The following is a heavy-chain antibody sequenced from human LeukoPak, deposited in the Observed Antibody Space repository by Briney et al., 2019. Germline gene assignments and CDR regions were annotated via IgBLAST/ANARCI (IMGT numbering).Heavy chain of an antibody. CDR1: GFSLNTSGVG. CDR2: IYWDDDK. D-gene: IGHD3-22*01. J-gene: IGHJ4*02. CDR3: AHREDGDSTGYYDY. V-gene: IGHV2-5*02. Sequence: NVSGPTLVKPTQTLTLTCTFSGFSLNTSGVGVGWIRQPPGKALEWLALIYWDDDKRYSPSLSSKLTITKDTAKNQVVLSVTNMVPADTATYYCAHREDGDSTGYYDYWGQGTLVAVSS.